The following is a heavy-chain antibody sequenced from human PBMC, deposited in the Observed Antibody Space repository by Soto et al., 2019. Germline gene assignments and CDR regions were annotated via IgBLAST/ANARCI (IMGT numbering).Heavy chain of an antibody. Sequence: GESLKISCKGYGYTFTDYWIGWVRQMPGKGLELIGLIYPGDSDTRYSPSFQGRVTISADKSISTAFLQWSSLRASDTAMYYCASQKHVISGPLSSNWFDPWGQGTLVTVSS. J-gene: IGHJ5*02. V-gene: IGHV5-51*01. D-gene: IGHD1-26*01. CDR1: GYTFTDYW. CDR2: IYPGDSDT. CDR3: ASQKHVISGPLSSNWFDP.